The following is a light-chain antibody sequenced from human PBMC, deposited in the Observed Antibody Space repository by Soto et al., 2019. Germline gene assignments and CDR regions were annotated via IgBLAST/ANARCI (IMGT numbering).Light chain of an antibody. J-gene: IGLJ2*01. CDR2: GNS. V-gene: IGLV1-40*01. Sequence: QSVLTQPPSVSGAPGQRVTISCTGSSSNIGAGYDVHWYQQLPGTAPKLLIYGNSNRPSGVPDRFSGSKSGTSASLAITWLQAEDEADYYCQSYDSSLSGSVFGGGTKVTVL. CDR3: QSYDSSLSGSV. CDR1: SSNIGAGYD.